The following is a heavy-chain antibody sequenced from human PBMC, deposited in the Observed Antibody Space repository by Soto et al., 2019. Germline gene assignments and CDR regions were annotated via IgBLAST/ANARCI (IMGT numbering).Heavy chain of an antibody. J-gene: IGHJ6*02. D-gene: IGHD2-2*01. Sequence: QVQLVQSGAEVKNPGSSVKVSCKASGGTFSSYAISWVRQAPGQGLEWMGGLIPIFGTANYAQKFQGRVTITADKSTSTAYMELRSLRSEDTAVYYCARAPKYWSSTSFLIIHHYYYYGMDVWCQGTTVTVSS. CDR1: GGTFSSYA. V-gene: IGHV1-69*06. CDR2: LIPIFGTA. CDR3: ARAPKYWSSTSFLIIHHYYYYGMDV.